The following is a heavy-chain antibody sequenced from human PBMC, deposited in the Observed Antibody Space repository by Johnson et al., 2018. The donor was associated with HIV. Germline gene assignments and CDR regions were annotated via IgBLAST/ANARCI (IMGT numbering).Heavy chain of an antibody. V-gene: IGHV3-30*02. D-gene: IGHD1-1*01. CDR2: IRYDESNK. CDR1: GFTFSNYG. CDR3: ANPTGSDAFDI. J-gene: IGHJ3*02. Sequence: QVQLVESGGGVVQPGGSLRLSCAASGFTFSNYGMHWVRQAPGKGLEWVAFIRYDESNKYYADSLKGRFTISRDNSKNTLYLQMNNLRAEDTAVYYCANPTGSDAFDIWGQGTMVTVSS.